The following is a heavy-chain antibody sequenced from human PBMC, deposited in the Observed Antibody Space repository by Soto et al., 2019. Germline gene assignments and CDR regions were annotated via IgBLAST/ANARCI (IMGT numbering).Heavy chain of an antibody. V-gene: IGHV3-23*01. CDR1: GFSFSSSA. CDR3: AGRGGYSFAH. CDR2: IGGSGVDT. Sequence: EVQLLESGGGLGQPGGSLRLSCAASGFSFSSSAMSWVRQAPGKGLEWVSSIGGSGVDTYYADSVKGRCFISRDNSRHTLYLQMNSLSAEDTALYYCAGRGGYSFAHWGQGTLVTVSS. D-gene: IGHD6-25*01. J-gene: IGHJ4*02.